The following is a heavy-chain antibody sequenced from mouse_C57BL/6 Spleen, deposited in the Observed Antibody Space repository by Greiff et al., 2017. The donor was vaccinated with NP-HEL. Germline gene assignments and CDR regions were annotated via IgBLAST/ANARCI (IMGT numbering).Heavy chain of an antibody. CDR1: GFTFSSYA. CDR3: TRAGNYGSSYGDY. J-gene: IGHJ2*01. D-gene: IGHD1-1*01. Sequence: DVHLVESGEGLVKPGGSLKLSCAASGFTFSSYAMSWVRQTPEKRLEWVAYISSGGDYIYYADTVKGRFTISRDNARNTLYLQMSSLKSEDTAMYYCTRAGNYGSSYGDYWGQGTTLTVSS. CDR2: ISSGGDYI. V-gene: IGHV5-9-1*02.